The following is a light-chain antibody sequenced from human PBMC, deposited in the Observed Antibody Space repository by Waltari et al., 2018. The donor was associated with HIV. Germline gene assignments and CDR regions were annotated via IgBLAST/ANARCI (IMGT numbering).Light chain of an antibody. CDR2: DVS. Sequence: QPPWPHLPPVSGSPGQSLPISSIGTPSNLGGYEYVSWYQQHPGKAPKLMIYDVSIRPAGVSNRFSGAKSGNTASLTISGLQAEDEADYYCSSHTSSSTYVFGTGTKVTVL. CDR3: SSHTSSSTYV. CDR1: PSNLGGYEY. V-gene: IGLV2-14*03. J-gene: IGLJ1*01.